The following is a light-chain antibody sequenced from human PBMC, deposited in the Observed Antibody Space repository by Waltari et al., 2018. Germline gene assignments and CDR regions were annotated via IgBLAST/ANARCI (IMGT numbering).Light chain of an antibody. CDR2: FND. Sequence: SSVLTQPPSLSVAPGETARITCGGNNIGSQRVHWYQQRPGQAPVLVIYFNDDRPSGVPERFSGSNSGNTATRIISSVEAGDEADYYCHVWESASGSNWVFGGGTRLTVL. J-gene: IGLJ3*02. CDR3: HVWESASGSNWV. V-gene: IGLV3-21*01. CDR1: NIGSQR.